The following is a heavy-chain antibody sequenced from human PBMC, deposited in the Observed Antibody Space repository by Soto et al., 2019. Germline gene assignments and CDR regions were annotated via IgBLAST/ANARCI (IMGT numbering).Heavy chain of an antibody. CDR3: ARAKNYGSGELDY. V-gene: IGHV1-2*04. CDR2: VNPNSGGT. D-gene: IGHD3-10*01. CDR1: GYTFTGHY. Sequence: ASVKVSCKASGYTFTGHYILWVRQAPGQGLEWMGWVNPNSGGTIYAQKFLGWVTMTRDTSISTAYLELRRLTSDATAIYYCARAKNYGSGELDYWGQGTLVTVS. J-gene: IGHJ4*02.